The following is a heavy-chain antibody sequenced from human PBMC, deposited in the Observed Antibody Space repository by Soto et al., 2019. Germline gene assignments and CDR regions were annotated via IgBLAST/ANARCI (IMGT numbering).Heavy chain of an antibody. J-gene: IGHJ6*03. Sequence: QGQLVQSGAEVKKPGASVKVSCKASGYTFTSYGISWVRQAPGQGLEWMGWISAYNGNTNYAQKLQGRVTMTTDTSTSTAYMELRSLRSDDTAVYYCARDGYCSGGSCQYYYYYYMDGWGIGTTVTVSS. D-gene: IGHD2-15*01. CDR2: ISAYNGNT. CDR3: ARDGYCSGGSCQYYYYYYMDG. CDR1: GYTFTSYG. V-gene: IGHV1-18*01.